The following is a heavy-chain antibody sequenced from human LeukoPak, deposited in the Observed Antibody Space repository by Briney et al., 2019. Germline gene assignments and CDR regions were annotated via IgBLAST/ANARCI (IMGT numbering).Heavy chain of an antibody. J-gene: IGHJ3*02. CDR2: ISSSSTYI. CDR1: GFTFSSFT. Sequence: GGSLRLSCAASGFTFSSFTMNWVRQAPGKGLEWVSSISSSSTYIYYADSVKGRFTISRDNAKNSLYLKMNSLRAEDTAVYYCARFERGYCSGGSCYYSVFDIWGQGTMVTVSS. CDR3: ARFERGYCSGGSCYYSVFDI. D-gene: IGHD2-15*01. V-gene: IGHV3-21*01.